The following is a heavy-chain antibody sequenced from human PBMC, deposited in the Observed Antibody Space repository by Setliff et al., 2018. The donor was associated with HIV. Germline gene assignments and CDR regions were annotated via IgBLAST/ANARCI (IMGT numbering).Heavy chain of an antibody. CDR3: AKDDVPRDFDI. Sequence: ASVKVSCKASGGTFSSYAISWVRQAHGQGLEWMGGIIPILGTTNYAESVKGRFIISRDNSKNTLYLEMNSLRAEDTAVYYCAKDDVPRDFDIWGQGTMVTVSS. CDR2: IIPILGTT. J-gene: IGHJ3*02. V-gene: IGHV1-69*05. CDR1: GGTFSSYA.